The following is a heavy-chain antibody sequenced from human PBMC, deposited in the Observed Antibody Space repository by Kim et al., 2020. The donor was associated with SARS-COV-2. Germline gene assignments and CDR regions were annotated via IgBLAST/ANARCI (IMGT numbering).Heavy chain of an antibody. D-gene: IGHD1-26*01. CDR2: ITASGGTT. J-gene: IGHJ4*02. V-gene: IGHV3-23*01. CDR1: GFTFSGYA. Sequence: GGSLRLSCAASSGFTFSGYAMSWVRQAPGKGLEWVSFITASGGTTFYADSVEGRFTISRDSSENTLYLQMNSLRVEDTAVYYCARTPSGTYDYWGQGTLVTVSS. CDR3: ARTPSGTYDY.